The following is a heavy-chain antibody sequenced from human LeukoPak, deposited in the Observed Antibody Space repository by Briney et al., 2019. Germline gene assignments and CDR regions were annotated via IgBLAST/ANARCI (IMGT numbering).Heavy chain of an antibody. J-gene: IGHJ4*02. CDR3: ARVMYYDSSGYYSPSYYFDY. V-gene: IGHV4-61*02. CDR1: GGSVSSGSYY. CDR2: IYTSGST. Sequence: SETLSLTCTVSGGSVSSGSYYWSWIRQPAGKGLEWIGRIYTSGSTNYNPSLKSRVTMSVDTSKNQFSLKLSSVTAADTAVYYCARVMYYDSSGYYSPSYYFDYWGQGTLVTVSS. D-gene: IGHD3-22*01.